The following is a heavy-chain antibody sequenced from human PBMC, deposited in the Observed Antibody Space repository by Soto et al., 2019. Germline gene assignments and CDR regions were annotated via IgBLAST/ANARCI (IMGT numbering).Heavy chain of an antibody. Sequence: GGSLRLSCAATGFTFSNYAMSWVRQAPGKGLEWVSVISGSGGSTYYADSVKGRFTISRDNSKNTLYLQMNSLRAEDTAVYYCAKGPRGYSYGYADSSCFDYWGQGTLVTVSS. D-gene: IGHD5-18*01. CDR2: ISGSGGST. V-gene: IGHV3-23*01. J-gene: IGHJ4*02. CDR1: GFTFSNYA. CDR3: AKGPRGYSYGYADSSCFDY.